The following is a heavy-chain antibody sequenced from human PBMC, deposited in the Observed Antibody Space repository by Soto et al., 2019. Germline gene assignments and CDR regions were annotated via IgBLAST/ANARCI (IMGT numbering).Heavy chain of an antibody. V-gene: IGHV3-66*01. D-gene: IGHD3-3*01. CDR1: GFTVSSNY. CDR3: ARTDRPSYDFWSGSPLDY. CDR2: IYSGGST. J-gene: IGHJ4*02. Sequence: GGSLRLSCAASGFTVSSNYMSWVRQAPGKGLEWVSVIYSGGSTYYADSVKGRFTISRDNSKNTLYLQMNSLRAEDTAVYYRARTDRPSYDFWSGSPLDYWGQGTLVTVSS.